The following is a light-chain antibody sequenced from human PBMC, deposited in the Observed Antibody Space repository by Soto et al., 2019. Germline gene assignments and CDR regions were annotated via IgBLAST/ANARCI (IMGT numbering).Light chain of an antibody. J-gene: IGLJ1*01. Sequence: QSALTQPASVSGSPGQSITISCTGTSSDVGGYNYVSWYQQHPGKAPKLMIYEVNNRPSGISNRFSGSKSGNTASLTISGLHTEDEADYYCSSYTTSSTDVFGTGTKLTVL. CDR3: SSYTTSSTDV. CDR2: EVN. V-gene: IGLV2-14*01. CDR1: SSDVGGYNY.